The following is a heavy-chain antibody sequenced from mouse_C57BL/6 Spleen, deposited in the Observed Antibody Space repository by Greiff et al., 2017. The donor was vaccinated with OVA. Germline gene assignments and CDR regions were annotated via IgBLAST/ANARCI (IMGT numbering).Heavy chain of an antibody. D-gene: IGHD4-1*01. CDR1: GFTFSSYA. V-gene: IGHV5-4*01. Sequence: EVHLVESGGGLVKPGGSLKLSCAASGFTFSSYAMSWVRQTPEKRLAWVATISDGGSYTYYPDNVKGRFTISRDNAKNNLYLQMSHLKSEDTAMYYCARDRTGPYAMDYWGQGTSVTVSS. CDR3: ARDRTGPYAMDY. CDR2: ISDGGSYT. J-gene: IGHJ4*01.